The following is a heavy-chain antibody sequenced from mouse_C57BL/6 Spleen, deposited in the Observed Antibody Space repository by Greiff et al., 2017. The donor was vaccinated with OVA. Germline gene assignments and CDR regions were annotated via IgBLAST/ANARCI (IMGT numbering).Heavy chain of an antibody. CDR2: IHPNSGST. CDR1: GYTFTSYW. Sequence: VQLQQPGAELVKPGASVKLSCKASGYTFTSYWMHWVKQRPGQGLEWIGMIHPNSGSTNYNEKFKSKATLTVDKSSSTAYMQLSSLTSEDSAVYYCAREGAYDYDNAKDDWGQGTSVTVSS. CDR3: AREGAYDYDNAKDD. D-gene: IGHD2-4*01. J-gene: IGHJ4*01. V-gene: IGHV1-64*01.